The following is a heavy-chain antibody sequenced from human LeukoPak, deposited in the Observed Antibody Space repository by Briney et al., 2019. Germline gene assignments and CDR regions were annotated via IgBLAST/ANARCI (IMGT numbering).Heavy chain of an antibody. Sequence: TSVRVSCKASGFTFTNSAMQWVRQARGQPLEWIGWIVVGSGNTNHAQKFQERVTITRDMSTSTAYMELSSLRSEDTAVYYRAAVNSGSNFDGFDIWGQGTMVTVSS. CDR3: AAVNSGSNFDGFDI. CDR2: IVVGSGNT. V-gene: IGHV1-58*02. D-gene: IGHD1-26*01. CDR1: GFTFTNSA. J-gene: IGHJ3*02.